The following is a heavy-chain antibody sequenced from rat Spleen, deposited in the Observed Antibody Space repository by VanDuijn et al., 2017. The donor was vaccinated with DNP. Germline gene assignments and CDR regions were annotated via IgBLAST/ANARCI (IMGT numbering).Heavy chain of an antibody. CDR1: GFTFSDYY. CDR2: ISTSGTRI. J-gene: IGHJ2*01. CDR3: VRYTTGLDY. D-gene: IGHD1-6*01. Sequence: EVQLVESGGGLVQPGRSLKLSCAASGFTFSDYYMAWVRQAPTKGLEWVATISTSGTRIYYLDSVKGRFTISRDDPKSSLYLQMNSLKSEDTATYYCVRYTTGLDYWGQGVMVTVSS. V-gene: IGHV5-25*01.